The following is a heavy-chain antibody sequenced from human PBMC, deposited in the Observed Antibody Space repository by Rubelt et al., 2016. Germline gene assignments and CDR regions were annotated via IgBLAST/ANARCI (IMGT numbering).Heavy chain of an antibody. Sequence: VKPSETLSLTCTVSAGSISSSSYYWGWIRQPPGNGLVWIGSIYYSGSTYYHPSLKSRVTISVDTSKNQFSLKLSSVTAADTAVYYCARRRQRSTSCYDCWFERWGQGTLVTVSS. CDR1: AGSISSSSYY. CDR2: IYYSGST. J-gene: IGHJ5*02. CDR3: ARRRQRSTSCYDCWFER. V-gene: IGHV4-39*01. D-gene: IGHD2-2*01.